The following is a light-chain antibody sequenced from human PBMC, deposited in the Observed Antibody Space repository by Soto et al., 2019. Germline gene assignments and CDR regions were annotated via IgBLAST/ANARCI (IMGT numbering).Light chain of an antibody. J-gene: IGLJ2*01. CDR2: GNS. CDR1: SSNIGAGYD. V-gene: IGLV1-40*01. Sequence: QPVLTQPPSVSGAPGQRVTISCTGSSSNIGAGYDVHWYQQIPGTAPKLLIYGNSHRPSGVPDRFSGSKSGTSASLVITGLQAEDEAEYYCHSYDSSLSGWGFGGGTKLTVL. CDR3: HSYDSSLSGWG.